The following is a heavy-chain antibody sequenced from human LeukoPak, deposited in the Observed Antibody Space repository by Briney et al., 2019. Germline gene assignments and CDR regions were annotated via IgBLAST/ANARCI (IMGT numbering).Heavy chain of an antibody. CDR2: IYYSGST. D-gene: IGHD2-15*01. Sequence: PGGSLRLSCAVSGFTFSSYVMSWVRQAPGKGLEWIGSIYYSGSTYYNPSLKSRVTISVDTSKNQFSLKLSSVTAADTAVYYCAREGYSRGIGYWGQGTLVTVSS. J-gene: IGHJ4*02. V-gene: IGHV4-39*07. CDR1: GFTFSSYV. CDR3: AREGYSRGIGY.